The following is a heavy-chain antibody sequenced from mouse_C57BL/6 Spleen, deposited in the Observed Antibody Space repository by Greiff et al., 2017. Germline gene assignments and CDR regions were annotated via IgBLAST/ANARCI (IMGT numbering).Heavy chain of an antibody. CDR3: ARLTSYDYFDY. CDR1: GYAFSSYW. Sequence: QVQLKESGAELVKPGASVKISCKASGYAFSSYWMNWVKQRPGKGLEWIGQIYPGDGDTNYNGKFKGKATLTADKSSSTAYMQLSSLTSEDSAVYFCARLTSYDYFDYWGQGTTLTVSS. V-gene: IGHV1-80*01. D-gene: IGHD5-5*01. J-gene: IGHJ2*01. CDR2: IYPGDGDT.